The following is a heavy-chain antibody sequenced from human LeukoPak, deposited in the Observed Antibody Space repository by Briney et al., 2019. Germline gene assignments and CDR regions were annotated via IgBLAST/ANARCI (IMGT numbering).Heavy chain of an antibody. CDR3: ARGRGPYYYGSGSHCNFDP. Sequence: ASVKVSCKASGGTFSSYAISWVRQATGQGLEWMGWMNPNSGNTGYAQKFQGRVTMTRNTSISTAYMELSSLRSEDTAVYYCARGRGPYYYGSGSHCNFDPWGQGTLVTVSS. D-gene: IGHD3-10*01. CDR1: GGTFSSYA. V-gene: IGHV1-8*02. CDR2: MNPNSGNT. J-gene: IGHJ5*02.